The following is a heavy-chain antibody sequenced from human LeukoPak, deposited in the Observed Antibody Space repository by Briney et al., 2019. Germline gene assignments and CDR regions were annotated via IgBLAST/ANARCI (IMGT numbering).Heavy chain of an antibody. D-gene: IGHD3-10*01. V-gene: IGHV3-21*01. CDR2: ISSSSYI. CDR3: ARDPLFQWFGVPEGVDY. J-gene: IGHJ4*02. Sequence: GGSLRLSCAASGFTFSSYSMNWVRQAPGEGLEWVSSISSSSYIYYADSVKGRFTISRDNAKNSLYLQMNSLRAEDTAVYYCARDPLFQWFGVPEGVDYWGQGTLVTVSS. CDR1: GFTFSSYS.